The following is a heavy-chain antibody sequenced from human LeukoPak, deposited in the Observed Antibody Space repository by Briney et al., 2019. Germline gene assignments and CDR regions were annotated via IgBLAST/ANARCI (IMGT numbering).Heavy chain of an antibody. V-gene: IGHV1-46*01. J-gene: IGHJ5*02. Sequence: ASVKVSCKASGYTFTTYYMHWVRQAPGQGLEWMGIINPSDGSTSYAQKFQGRVTLTRDMSTTTVYMELSSLRSEDTAVYYCARGRPTTSIAAAGVNWFDPWGQGTLVTVSS. CDR3: ARGRPTTSIAAAGVNWFDP. D-gene: IGHD6-13*01. CDR1: GYTFTTYY. CDR2: INPSDGST.